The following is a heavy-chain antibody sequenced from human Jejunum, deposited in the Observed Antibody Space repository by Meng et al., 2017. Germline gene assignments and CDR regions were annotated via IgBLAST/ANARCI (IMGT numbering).Heavy chain of an antibody. J-gene: IGHJ4*02. Sequence: ASVKVSCKASGYTFTDYDMHWSRQAPGQGLEWMGGVISKNGGTSYAQEFQGRVTMTSDTSISTAYMELSSLTSDDTALYYFARDVTGDRIVYYDFWGQGTLVTVSS. V-gene: IGHV1-2*02. CDR3: ARDVTGDRIVYYDF. CDR2: VISKNGGT. CDR1: GYTFTDYD. D-gene: IGHD2-21*01.